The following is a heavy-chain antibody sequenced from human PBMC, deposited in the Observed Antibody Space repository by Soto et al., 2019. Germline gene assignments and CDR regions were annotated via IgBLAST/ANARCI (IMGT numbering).Heavy chain of an antibody. D-gene: IGHD3-16*02. Sequence: KASETLSLTCTVSGGSISSGDYYWSWIRQPPGKGLEWIGYIYYSGSTYYNPSLKSRVTISVDTSKNQFSLKLSSVTAADTAVYYCAREGDYDYVWGSYRYIDYWGQGTLVTVS. CDR3: AREGDYDYVWGSYRYIDY. J-gene: IGHJ4*02. CDR2: IYYSGST. V-gene: IGHV4-30-4*01. CDR1: GGSISSGDYY.